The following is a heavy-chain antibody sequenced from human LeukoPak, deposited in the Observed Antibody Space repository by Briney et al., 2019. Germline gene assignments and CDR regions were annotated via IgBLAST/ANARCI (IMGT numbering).Heavy chain of an antibody. J-gene: IGHJ3*02. CDR2: MNPNSGNT. CDR3: ATQRNSAWAFDI. Sequence: ASVKVSCKASGYTFTSYDINWVRQATGQGLEWMGWMNPNSGNTGYAQKFQGRVTMTRNTSISTAYMELSSLRSEDTAVYYCATQRNSAWAFDIWGQGTMVTVSS. V-gene: IGHV1-8*01. CDR1: GYTFTSYD.